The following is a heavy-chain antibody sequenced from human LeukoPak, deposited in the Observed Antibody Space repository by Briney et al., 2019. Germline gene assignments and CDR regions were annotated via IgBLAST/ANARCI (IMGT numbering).Heavy chain of an antibody. J-gene: IGHJ6*02. D-gene: IGHD3-22*01. V-gene: IGHV3-23*01. CDR3: ARGGSGYGDYHYFYAMDV. CDR2: LSGSGSTT. Sequence: GGSLRLSCAASGFTFAIYGMSWVRQAPGKGLEWVSALSGSGSTTYYADSVKGRFTISRDNAKNSLYLQMNSLRDEDTAVYYCARGGSGYGDYHYFYAMDVWGQGTTVTVSS. CDR1: GFTFAIYG.